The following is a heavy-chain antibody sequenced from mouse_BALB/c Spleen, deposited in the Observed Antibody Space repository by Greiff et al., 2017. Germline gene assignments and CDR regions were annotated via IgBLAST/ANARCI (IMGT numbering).Heavy chain of an antibody. J-gene: IGHJ3*01. CDR1: GFTFSSFG. Sequence: EVKLVESGGGLVQPGGSRKLSCAASGFTFSSFGMHWVRQAPEKGLEWVAYISSGSSTIYYADTVKGRFTISRDNPKNTLFLQMTSLRSEDTAMYYCARRDPSYGYVFAYWGQGTLVTVSA. CDR3: ARRDPSYGYVFAY. D-gene: IGHD1-2*01. CDR2: ISSGSSTI. V-gene: IGHV5-17*02.